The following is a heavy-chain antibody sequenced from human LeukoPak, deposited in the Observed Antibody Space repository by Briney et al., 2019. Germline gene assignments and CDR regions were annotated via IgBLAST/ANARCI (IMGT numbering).Heavy chain of an antibody. Sequence: GGSLRLSCAASGFTFTDYYMSWIRQAPGKGLEWVSYISSSGDTRYYADSVKGRFTISRDNAKNSLYLQMNSLRAEDTAVYYCARVRTTRLLGASYYFDYWGQGTLVTVSS. CDR2: ISSSGDTR. V-gene: IGHV3-11*04. J-gene: IGHJ4*02. CDR3: ARVRTTRLLGASYYFDY. D-gene: IGHD1-1*01. CDR1: GFTFTDYY.